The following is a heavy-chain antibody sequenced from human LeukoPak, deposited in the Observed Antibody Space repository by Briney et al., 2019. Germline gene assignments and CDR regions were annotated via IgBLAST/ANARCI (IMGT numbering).Heavy chain of an antibody. D-gene: IGHD3-16*01. CDR1: GFTFSSYA. CDR2: IYSGGST. J-gene: IGHJ6*03. CDR3: ARDIRFGYYYMDV. Sequence: GGSLRLSCAASGFTFSSYAMSWVRQAPGKGLEWVSVIYSGGSTYYADSVKGRFTISRDNSKNTLYLQMNSLRAEDTAVYYCARDIRFGYYYMDVWGKGTTVTVSS. V-gene: IGHV3-53*01.